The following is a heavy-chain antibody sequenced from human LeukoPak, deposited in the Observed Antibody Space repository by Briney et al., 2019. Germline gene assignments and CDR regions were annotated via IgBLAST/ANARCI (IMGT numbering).Heavy chain of an antibody. CDR3: ARQTRDGSGSRGYSFDF. V-gene: IGHV5-51*01. J-gene: IGHJ4*02. Sequence: GESLRISCQGFGYPFTTSWIGWVRQLPGKGLEWTAIIYAGNSDAKYSPSFQGQVSISTDRSTSTAYLHWSSLNASDTAMYYCARQTRDGSGSRGYSFDFWGQGTLVAVSS. CDR2: IYAGNSDA. CDR1: GYPFTTSW. D-gene: IGHD3-10*01.